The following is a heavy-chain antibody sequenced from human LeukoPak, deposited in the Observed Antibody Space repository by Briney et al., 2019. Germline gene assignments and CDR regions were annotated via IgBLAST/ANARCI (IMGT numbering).Heavy chain of an antibody. V-gene: IGHV4-30-4*08. CDR2: IYYSGST. D-gene: IGHD4-23*01. CDR3: ARDRDYGGNLDAFDI. J-gene: IGHJ3*02. Sequence: SQTLSLTCTVSGGSISSGDYYWSWIRQPPGKGLEWIGYIYYSGSTYYNPSLKSRVTISADTSKNQFSLNLNSVTAADTAVYYCARDRDYGGNLDAFDIWGQGTMVTVSS. CDR1: GGSISSGDYY.